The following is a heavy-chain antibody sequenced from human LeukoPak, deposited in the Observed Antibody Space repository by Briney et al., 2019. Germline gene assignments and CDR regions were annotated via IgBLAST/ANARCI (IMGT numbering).Heavy chain of an antibody. J-gene: IGHJ4*02. D-gene: IGHD3-9*01. Sequence: SQTLSLTCTVSGGSISSRGYYWSWIRQHAGKGLEWIGYIYYRGSTYFNPSLKSRITISVDTSKNQFSLTLSSVTAADAAVYFCALTYYDVSTGYPGYYFDYWGQGTLVTVSS. CDR2: IYYRGST. CDR1: GGSISSRGYY. V-gene: IGHV4-31*03. CDR3: ALTYYDVSTGYPGYYFDY.